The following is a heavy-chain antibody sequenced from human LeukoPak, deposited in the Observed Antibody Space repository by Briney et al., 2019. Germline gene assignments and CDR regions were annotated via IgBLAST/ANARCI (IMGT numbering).Heavy chain of an antibody. D-gene: IGHD3-10*01. V-gene: IGHV4-34*01. Sequence: PSETLSLTCAVYGGSFSGYYWSWIRQPPGKGLEWFGEINHSGSTNYNPSLKSRVTISVDTSKNQFSLKLSSVTAADTAVYYCARAGSGGVTMVRGNDYWGQGTLVTVSS. CDR3: ARAGSGGVTMVRGNDY. CDR2: INHSGST. CDR1: GGSFSGYY. J-gene: IGHJ4*02.